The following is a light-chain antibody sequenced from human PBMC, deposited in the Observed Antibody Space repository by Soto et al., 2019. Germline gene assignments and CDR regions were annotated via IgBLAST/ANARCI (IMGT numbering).Light chain of an antibody. J-gene: IGKJ5*01. V-gene: IGKV3-11*01. Sequence: EVVLTQSPATLSLSPGERATLSCRASQSISRYLVWYQQKPGQAPRLLMYDASNRATGTPARFSGSGSGTDFTLTINSLEPEDFAVYYCQQRMHWPPITFGQGTRLEIK. CDR2: DAS. CDR1: QSISRY. CDR3: QQRMHWPPIT.